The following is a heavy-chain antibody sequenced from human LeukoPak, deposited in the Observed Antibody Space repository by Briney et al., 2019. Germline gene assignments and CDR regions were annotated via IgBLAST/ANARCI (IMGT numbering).Heavy chain of an antibody. J-gene: IGHJ6*03. D-gene: IGHD6-6*01. CDR1: GFTFSSYA. Sequence: TGGSLRLSCAASGFTFSSYAMSWVRQAPGKGLEWVSAISGSVGSTYYADSVKGRFTISRDNSKNTLYLQMNSLRAEDTAVYYCAKSRSIAARYYYMDVWGKGTTVTVSS. CDR2: ISGSVGST. V-gene: IGHV3-23*01. CDR3: AKSRSIAARYYYMDV.